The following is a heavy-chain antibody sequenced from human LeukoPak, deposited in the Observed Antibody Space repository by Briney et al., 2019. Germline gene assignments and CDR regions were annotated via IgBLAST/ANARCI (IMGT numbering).Heavy chain of an antibody. CDR1: GGSFSHYY. J-gene: IGHJ5*02. Sequence: PSETLSLTCAVYGGSFSHYYWSWIRQPPGKGLEWIGEINHSGSTNYDPSLKSRVTISVDTSKNQFSLKLSSVTAADTAVYYCARDRPRTLLWFGELLYWFDPWGQGTLVTVSS. V-gene: IGHV4-34*01. CDR3: ARDRPRTLLWFGELLYWFDP. CDR2: INHSGST. D-gene: IGHD3-10*01.